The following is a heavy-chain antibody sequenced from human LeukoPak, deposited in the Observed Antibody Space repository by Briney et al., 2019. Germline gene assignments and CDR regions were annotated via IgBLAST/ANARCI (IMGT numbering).Heavy chain of an antibody. CDR1: GFTFSSYA. J-gene: IGHJ4*02. CDR2: ISYDGSNE. V-gene: IGHV3-30-3*01. Sequence: PGRSLGLSCAASGFTFSSYAMHWVRQAPGKGLEWVAVISYDGSNEYYADSVKGRFTISRDNSKNTLYLQMNSLRAEDTAVYYCARDGLGCTNGVCYLDYWGQGTLVTVSS. D-gene: IGHD2-8*01. CDR3: ARDGLGCTNGVCYLDY.